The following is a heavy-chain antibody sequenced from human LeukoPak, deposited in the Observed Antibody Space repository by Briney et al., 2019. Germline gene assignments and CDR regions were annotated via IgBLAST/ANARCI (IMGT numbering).Heavy chain of an antibody. V-gene: IGHV3-30-3*01. CDR2: ISYDGSNK. J-gene: IGHJ4*02. D-gene: IGHD3-3*01. CDR1: GFTFSSYA. Sequence: SGRSLRLSCAASGFTFSSYAMHWVRQAPGKGLEWVAVISYDGSNKYYADSVKGRFTISRDNSKNTLYLQMNSLRAEDTAVYYCARGRFYFDYWGQGTLVTVSS. CDR3: ARGRFYFDY.